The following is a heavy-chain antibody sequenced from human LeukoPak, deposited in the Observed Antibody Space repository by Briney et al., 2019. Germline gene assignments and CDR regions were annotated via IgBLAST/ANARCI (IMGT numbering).Heavy chain of an antibody. V-gene: IGHV3-48*03. CDR1: GFTFSSYE. D-gene: IGHD4/OR15-4a*01. Sequence: GGSLRLSCAASGFTFSSYEMDWVRQAPGKGLEWVSYISSSGSTIYYADSVKGRFTVSRDNSKNTLYLQMNSLKAEDTAVYYCARDGSDYRDYYMDVWGKGTTVTVSS. CDR2: ISSSGSTI. J-gene: IGHJ6*03. CDR3: ARDGSDYRDYYMDV.